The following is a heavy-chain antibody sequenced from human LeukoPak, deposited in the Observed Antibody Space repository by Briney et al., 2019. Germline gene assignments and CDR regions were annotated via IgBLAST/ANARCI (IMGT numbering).Heavy chain of an antibody. CDR1: GYTFTSYA. CDR3: ARGRGGSGSYYRF. CDR2: INAGNGNT. D-gene: IGHD3-10*01. J-gene: IGHJ4*02. Sequence: ASVKVSCKASGYTFTSYAMHWVRQAPGQRLEWMGWINAGNGNTKYSQKFQGRVTITRDTSASTAYMELSSLRPEDTAVYYCARGRGGSGSYYRFWGQGTLVTVSS. V-gene: IGHV1-3*01.